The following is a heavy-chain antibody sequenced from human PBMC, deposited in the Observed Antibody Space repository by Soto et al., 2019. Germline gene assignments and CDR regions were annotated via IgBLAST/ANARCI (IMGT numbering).Heavy chain of an antibody. CDR3: AKDHRGYDFPSGYFDY. CDR2: ISGSGGVT. V-gene: IGHV3-23*01. CDR1: GFTFTDYA. J-gene: IGHJ4*03. D-gene: IGHD3-16*01. Sequence: PGGSLRLSCAASGFTFTDYALNWVRQAPGKGLEWVSSISGSGGVTQYSDSVRGRFAISRDNAYDSVYLQLNSLRADDTATYYCAKDHRGYDFPSGYFDYWGQGALVTVSS.